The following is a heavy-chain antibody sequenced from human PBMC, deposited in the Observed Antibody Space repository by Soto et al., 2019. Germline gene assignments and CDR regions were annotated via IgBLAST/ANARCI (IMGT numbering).Heavy chain of an antibody. CDR1: GGSINSDEFY. Sequence: QVQLQESGPGLVKPSQTLSLTCSLSGGSINSDEFYWTWIRQSPGKGLEWIGYIYSSGITHYNPSPKSRINISLDTSNNLLSLRLSSVTAADTAVYYCARMGLHLGELSRNWFDPWGRGTLVTVSS. D-gene: IGHD3-16*02. V-gene: IGHV4-31*03. J-gene: IGHJ5*02. CDR2: IYSSGIT. CDR3: ARMGLHLGELSRNWFDP.